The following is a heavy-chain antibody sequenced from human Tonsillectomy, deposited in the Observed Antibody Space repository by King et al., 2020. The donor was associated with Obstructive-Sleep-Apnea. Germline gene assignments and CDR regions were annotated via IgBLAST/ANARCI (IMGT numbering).Heavy chain of an antibody. CDR2: ISAYNGNT. CDR3: SRDVLDCSNPSCQYFFDY. CDR1: GYTFTSHG. V-gene: IGHV1-18*04. J-gene: IGHJ4*02. D-gene: IGHD2-2*01. Sequence: VQLVESGAEVKMPGAAVKVSCKASGYTFTSHGITWVRQAPGQGLEWMGWISAYNGNTNYAQKLQGRVTMTTDTSTSTAYMELRSLRSDDTAMYYCSRDVLDCSNPSCQYFFDYWGQGTLVTVSS.